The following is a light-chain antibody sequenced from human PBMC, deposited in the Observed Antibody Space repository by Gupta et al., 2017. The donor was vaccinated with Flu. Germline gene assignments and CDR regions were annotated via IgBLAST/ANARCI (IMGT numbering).Light chain of an antibody. CDR1: NIGRKS. CDR3: QVWDSGRDHPAV. CDR2: DDS. J-gene: IGLJ2*01. Sequence: SYVLTQPPSVSVAPGQPARITCGGNNIGRKSVHWYQQKPGQAPVLVVYDDSDRPSGIPERFSGSNSESTATLTISRVEAGDEADYYCQVWDSGRDHPAVFGGGTKLTVL. V-gene: IGLV3-21*02.